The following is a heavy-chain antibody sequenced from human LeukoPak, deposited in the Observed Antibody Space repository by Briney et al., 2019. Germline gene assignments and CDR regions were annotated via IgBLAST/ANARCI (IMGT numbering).Heavy chain of an antibody. CDR2: IIPIFGTA. D-gene: IGHD4-17*01. J-gene: IGHJ2*01. CDR1: GGTFSSYA. CDR3: ATTVTTSGKYWYFDL. Sequence: ASVKVSCKASGGTFSSYAISWVRQAPGQGLEWMGGIIPIFGTANYAQKFQGRVTITADESTSTAYMELSSLRSEDTAMYYCATTVTTSGKYWYFDLWGRGTLVTVSS. V-gene: IGHV1-69*13.